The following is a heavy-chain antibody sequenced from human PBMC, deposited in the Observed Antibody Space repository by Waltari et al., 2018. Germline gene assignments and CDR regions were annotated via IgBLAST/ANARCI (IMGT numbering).Heavy chain of an antibody. D-gene: IGHD3-10*01. CDR2: ISSSGSTI. Sequence: EVQLVESGGGLVQPGGSLRLSCTASGFPFSRYEMNWVRQAPGKGLEWVSYISSSGSTIYYADSVKGRFTISRDNAKNSLYLQMNSLRAEDTAVYYCARGHVLLWFGELSYFDYWGQGTLVTVSS. J-gene: IGHJ4*02. CDR1: GFPFSRYE. CDR3: ARGHVLLWFGELSYFDY. V-gene: IGHV3-48*03.